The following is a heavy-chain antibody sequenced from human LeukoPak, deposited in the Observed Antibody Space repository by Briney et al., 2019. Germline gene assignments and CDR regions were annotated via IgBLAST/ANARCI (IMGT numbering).Heavy chain of an antibody. Sequence: SETLSLTCTASGGSISSTSYYWGWIRQPPGKGLEWIGNIYYSGSTYYSPSPKSRVTISIDTSKNQFSLKLTSVTAADTAVYFCARRPYSGNDYFDSWGQGTLVTVSS. D-gene: IGHD5-12*01. J-gene: IGHJ4*02. CDR2: IYYSGST. CDR3: ARRPYSGNDYFDS. CDR1: GGSISSTSYY. V-gene: IGHV4-39*01.